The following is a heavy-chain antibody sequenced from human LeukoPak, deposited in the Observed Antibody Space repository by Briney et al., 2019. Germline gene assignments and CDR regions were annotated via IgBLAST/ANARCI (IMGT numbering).Heavy chain of an antibody. CDR2: IYTSGST. J-gene: IGHJ3*02. D-gene: IGHD3-3*01. Sequence: SETLSLTCTVSGGSISSYYWSWIRQPAGKGLEWIGRIYTSGSTNYNPSLKSRVTISVDTSKNQFSLKLSSVTAADTAVYYCARAYDFWSGYSDAFDIWGQGTMVTVSS. CDR3: ARAYDFWSGYSDAFDI. V-gene: IGHV4-4*07. CDR1: GGSISSYY.